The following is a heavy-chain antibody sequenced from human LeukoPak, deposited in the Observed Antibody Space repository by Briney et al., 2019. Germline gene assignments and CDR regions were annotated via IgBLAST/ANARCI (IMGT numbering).Heavy chain of an antibody. CDR2: ISGSGGST. D-gene: IGHD3-9*01. Sequence: GGSLRLSCAASGFTFSSYAMSWVRQAPGKGLEWVSGISGSGGSTHYADSVKGRFTISRDNFKNTLYLQMNSLRAEDTAVYYCAKDGITYYDILTGNYKGHYYYMDVWGKGTTVTISS. J-gene: IGHJ6*03. CDR1: GFTFSSYA. V-gene: IGHV3-23*01. CDR3: AKDGITYYDILTGNYKGHYYYMDV.